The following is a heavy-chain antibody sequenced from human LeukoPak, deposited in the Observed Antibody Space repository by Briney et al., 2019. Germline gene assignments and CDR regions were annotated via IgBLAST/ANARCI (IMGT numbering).Heavy chain of an antibody. D-gene: IGHD3-22*01. CDR3: AHQYYYDSSFYY. J-gene: IGHJ4*02. Sequence: SGPTLVNPTQTLTLTCTFSGFSLSTSGVGVGWIRQPPGKALEWLALIYWNDDKRYSPSLKRRLTITKDTSKNQVVLTMTNMDPVDTATYYCAHQYYYDSSFYYWGQGALVTVSS. CDR1: GFSLSTSGVG. CDR2: IYWNDDK. V-gene: IGHV2-5*01.